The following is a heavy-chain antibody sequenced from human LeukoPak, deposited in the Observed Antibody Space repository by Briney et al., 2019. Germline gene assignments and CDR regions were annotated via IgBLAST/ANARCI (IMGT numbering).Heavy chain of an antibody. CDR1: GVSITSFY. CDR3: GRLLGSGWYFFDY. D-gene: IGHD6-19*01. Sequence: SETLSLTCNVSGVSITSFYWSWIRQPPGKGLQWIGYIYYSGNTNYNPSLKSRVTISVDTSKNQFSLRLSSVTTADTAVYYCGRLLGSGWYFFDYWGQGTLVTVSS. V-gene: IGHV4-59*01. CDR2: IYYSGNT. J-gene: IGHJ4*02.